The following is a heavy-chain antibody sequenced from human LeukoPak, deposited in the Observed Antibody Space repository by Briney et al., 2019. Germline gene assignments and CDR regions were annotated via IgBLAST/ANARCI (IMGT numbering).Heavy chain of an antibody. D-gene: IGHD5-24*01. Sequence: GGSLRLSCAASGFTFNSYWMHWVRQAPGKGLVWVSSINSDGSRTTYADSVKGRFTIFRDNAKNTLYLQMNSLRAEDTAVYYCARVRIELATMLLDYWGQGTLVTVSS. CDR2: INSDGSRT. CDR3: ARVRIELATMLLDY. V-gene: IGHV3-74*01. CDR1: GFTFNSYW. J-gene: IGHJ4*02.